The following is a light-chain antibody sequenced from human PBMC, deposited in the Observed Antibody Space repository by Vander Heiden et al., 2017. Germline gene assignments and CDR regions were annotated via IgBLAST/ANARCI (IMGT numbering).Light chain of an antibody. V-gene: IGLV1-40*01. CDR3: QSYDSSLRGAV. CDR2: DNN. Sequence: QSVLTQPPSVSGAPGQRVTISCTGSSSNIGAGFDVHWYQQLPGTAPRRLIYDNNNRPSGVPDRFSGSKSDTSASLATTGLQVDDEADDYCQSYDSSLRGAVFGGGTKLTVL. CDR1: SSNIGAGFD. J-gene: IGLJ2*01.